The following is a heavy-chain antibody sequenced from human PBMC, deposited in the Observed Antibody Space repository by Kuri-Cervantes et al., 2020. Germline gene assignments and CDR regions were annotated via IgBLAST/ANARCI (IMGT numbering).Heavy chain of an antibody. D-gene: IGHD4-17*01. Sequence: SETLSLTCTVPGGSISSYYWSWIRQPPGKALEWIGYMYFSGSTNYNPSLKSRVTISVDTSKNQVSLKLNSVTAADTAVYYCARALDYGDYVGGWFGPWGQGTLVTVSS. CDR2: MYFSGST. V-gene: IGHV4-59*01. J-gene: IGHJ5*02. CDR1: GGSISSYY. CDR3: ARALDYGDYVGGWFGP.